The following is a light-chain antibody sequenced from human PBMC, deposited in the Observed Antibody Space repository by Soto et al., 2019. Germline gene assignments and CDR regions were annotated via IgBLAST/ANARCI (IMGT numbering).Light chain of an antibody. Sequence: SYELTQSLSVSVALGQTAKITCGGNDIGSTNVHWYQQKPGQAPVLVIYRDAIRPSGIPERFSGSNSGNTATLTIGRAQAGDEAHYYCQVWHSSTVVFGGGTQRTVL. V-gene: IGLV3-9*01. J-gene: IGLJ2*01. CDR3: QVWHSSTVV. CDR1: DIGSTN. CDR2: RDA.